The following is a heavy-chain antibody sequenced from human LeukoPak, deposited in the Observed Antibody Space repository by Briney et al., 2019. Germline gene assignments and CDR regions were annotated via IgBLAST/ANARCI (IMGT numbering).Heavy chain of an antibody. CDR2: IKKDGSEK. CDR1: GFTVSSNY. V-gene: IGHV3-7*01. Sequence: GGSLRLSCAASGFTVSSNYMSWVRQAPGKGLEWVANIKKDGSEKYYVDSVKGRFTISRDNAKTSLYLQMNSLRAEDTAVYYCARHLSGVTGYTYGRGIDYWGQGTLVTVSS. CDR3: ARHLSGVTGYTYGRGIDY. D-gene: IGHD5-18*01. J-gene: IGHJ4*02.